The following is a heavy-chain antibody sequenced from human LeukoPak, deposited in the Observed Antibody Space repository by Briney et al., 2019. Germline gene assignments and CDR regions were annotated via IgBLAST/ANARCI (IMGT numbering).Heavy chain of an antibody. V-gene: IGHV4-34*01. CDR1: GGSFSGYY. J-gene: IGHJ4*02. CDR2: INHSGST. CDR3: ARGRVVGATLGLFFDY. D-gene: IGHD1-26*01. Sequence: PSETLSLTCAVYGGSFSGYYWSWIRQPPGKGLEWIGEINHSGSTNYNPSLKSRVTISVDTSKNQFSLKLSSATAADTAVYYCARGRVVGATLGLFFDYWGQGTLVTVSS.